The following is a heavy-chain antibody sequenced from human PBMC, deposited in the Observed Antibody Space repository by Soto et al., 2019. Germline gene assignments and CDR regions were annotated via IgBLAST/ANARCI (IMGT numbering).Heavy chain of an antibody. CDR2: IYYSGST. D-gene: IGHD3-3*01. CDR1: GGSISSYY. J-gene: IGHJ6*03. CDR3: ARANYDFWSGYYPGERYYYYYMDV. V-gene: IGHV4-59*01. Sequence: SETLSLTCTVSGGSISSYYWSWIRQPPGKGLEWIGYIYYSGSTNYNPSLKSRVTISVDTSKNQFSLKLSSVTAADTAVYYCARANYDFWSGYYPGERYYYYYMDVWGKGTTVTVSS.